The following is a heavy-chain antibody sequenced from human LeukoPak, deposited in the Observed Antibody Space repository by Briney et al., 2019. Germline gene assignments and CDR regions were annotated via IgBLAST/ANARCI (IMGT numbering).Heavy chain of an antibody. CDR1: GFTFSNYA. D-gene: IGHD6-19*01. Sequence: PGGSLRLSCVASGFTFSNYAMSWVRQAPGKGLEWVSSISSASTFIYYADSVKGRFTISRDNAKNSLYLQMSSLRAEDTAVYYCARGHSSGWSNFDCWGLGTLVTVSS. CDR3: ARGHSSGWSNFDC. V-gene: IGHV3-21*06. J-gene: IGHJ4*02. CDR2: ISSASTFI.